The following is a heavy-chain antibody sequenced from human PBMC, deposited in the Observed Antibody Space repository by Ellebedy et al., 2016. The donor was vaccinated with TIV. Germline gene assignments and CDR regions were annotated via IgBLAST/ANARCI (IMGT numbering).Heavy chain of an antibody. V-gene: IGHV3-7*01. D-gene: IGHD1-26*01. Sequence: GESLKISCAASGFTFSSYWMSWVRQAPGKGLEWVANIKQDGSEKYYVDSVKGRFTISRDNAKNSLYLQMNSLRAEDTAVYYCARDFIVGVDFSPFFDYWGQGTLVTVSS. CDR1: GFTFSSYW. CDR3: ARDFIVGVDFSPFFDY. J-gene: IGHJ4*02. CDR2: IKQDGSEK.